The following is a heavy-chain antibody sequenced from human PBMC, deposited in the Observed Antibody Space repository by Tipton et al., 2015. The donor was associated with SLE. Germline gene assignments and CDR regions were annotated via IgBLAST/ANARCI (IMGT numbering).Heavy chain of an antibody. CDR3: ARAGTGVANTYWYFDL. J-gene: IGHJ2*01. CDR2: IYYSGST. D-gene: IGHD5-12*01. V-gene: IGHV4-61*01. CDR1: GGSVSSGSYY. Sequence: TLSLTCTVSGGSVSSGSYYWSWIRQPPGKGLEWCGYIYYSGSTNYNPSLKSRVTISVDTSKNQFSLKLSSVTAADTAVYYCARAGTGVANTYWYFDLWGRGTLVTVSS.